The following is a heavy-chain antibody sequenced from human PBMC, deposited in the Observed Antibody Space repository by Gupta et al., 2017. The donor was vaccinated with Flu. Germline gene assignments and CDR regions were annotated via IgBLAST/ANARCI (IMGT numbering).Heavy chain of an antibody. CDR3: ARGTTYYFDSSAY. CDR2: IIGMFGTA. Sequence: QVQLVQSGAEVKKPGSSVTVSCKASGGTFSSYAISWVRQAPGQGLEWMGGIIGMFGTASYAQKFQGRVTITGDESTSTAYMELTSLRSEDTAVYYCARGTTYYFDSSAYWGQGTLVTVSS. J-gene: IGHJ4*02. D-gene: IGHD3-22*01. CDR1: GGTFSSYA. V-gene: IGHV1-69*01.